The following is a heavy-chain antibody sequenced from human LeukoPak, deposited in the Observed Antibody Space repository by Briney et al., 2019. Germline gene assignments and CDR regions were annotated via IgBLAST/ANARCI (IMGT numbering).Heavy chain of an antibody. CDR1: GFTFSNYD. D-gene: IGHD6-13*01. J-gene: IGHJ4*02. CDR3: ASSPAYSSSWYAIDN. V-gene: IGHV3-13*01. CDR2: IGTAGDT. Sequence: GGSLRLSCAASGFTFSNYDMHWVRQAAGKGLEWVSGIGTAGDTYSPASVKGRFTISRENAKSSLYLQINSLSAGDTAVYYCASSPAYSSSWYAIDNWGQGTLVTVSS.